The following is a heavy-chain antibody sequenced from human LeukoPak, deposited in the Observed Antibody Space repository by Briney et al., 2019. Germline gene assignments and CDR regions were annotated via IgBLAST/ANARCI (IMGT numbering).Heavy chain of an antibody. CDR1: XXTXSNNY. CDR2: IYSGGDT. CDR3: ARDGNSYGYNDRDY. Sequence: LRLSXXASXXTXSNNYMSWVRQAXGXGLEWVSVIYSGGDTYYADSVKGRFTISRDNSKNPLYLQMNSLRAEDTAVYYCARDGNSYGYNDRDYWGQGTLVTVSS. V-gene: IGHV3-53*01. D-gene: IGHD5-18*01. J-gene: IGHJ4*02.